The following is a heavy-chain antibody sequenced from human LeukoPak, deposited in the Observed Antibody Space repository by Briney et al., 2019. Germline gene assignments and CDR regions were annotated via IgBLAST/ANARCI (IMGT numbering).Heavy chain of an antibody. CDR3: ARDVGIVVVTGDWFDP. J-gene: IGHJ5*02. CDR2: IYHSGST. V-gene: IGHV4-4*02. D-gene: IGHD2-21*02. CDR1: GGSISSSNW. Sequence: SGTLSLTCAVSGGSISSSNWWSWVRQPPGKGLEWIGEIYHSGSTNYNPSLKSRVTISVDTSKNQFSLKLSSVTAADTAVYYCARDVGIVVVTGDWFDPWGQGTLVTVSS.